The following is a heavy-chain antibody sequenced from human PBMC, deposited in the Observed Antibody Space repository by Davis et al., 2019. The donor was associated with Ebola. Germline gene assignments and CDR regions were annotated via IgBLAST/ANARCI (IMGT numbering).Heavy chain of an antibody. Sequence: MPSETLSLTCAVYGGSFSGYYWRWIRQPPGKGLEWIGEINHSGSTNYNPSLKSRVTISVDTSKNQFSLKLSSVTAADTAVYYCARRHIVVGTAIDYWGQGTLVTVSS. CDR1: GGSFSGYY. D-gene: IGHD2-21*02. V-gene: IGHV4-34*01. J-gene: IGHJ4*02. CDR3: ARRHIVVGTAIDY. CDR2: INHSGST.